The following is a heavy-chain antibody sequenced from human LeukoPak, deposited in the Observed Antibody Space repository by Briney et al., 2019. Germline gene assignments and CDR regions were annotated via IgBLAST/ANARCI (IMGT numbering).Heavy chain of an antibody. V-gene: IGHV4-59*01. D-gene: IGHD3-3*01. Sequence: PSETLSLTCTVSGGSISSYYWSWIRQPPGKGLEWIGYIYYSGSTNYNPSLKSRVTISVDTSKNQFSLKLSSVTAADTAVYYCARGRDFWSGSTVGFDPWGQGTLVTVSS. CDR1: GGSISSYY. CDR2: IYYSGST. J-gene: IGHJ5*02. CDR3: ARGRDFWSGSTVGFDP.